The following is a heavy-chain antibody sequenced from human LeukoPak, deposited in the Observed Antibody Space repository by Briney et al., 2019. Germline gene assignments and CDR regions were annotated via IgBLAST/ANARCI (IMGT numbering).Heavy chain of an antibody. D-gene: IGHD2-2*01. J-gene: IGHJ4*02. CDR3: AKDEGVVPAAMLDY. Sequence: PGRSLRLSCAASGFTFDDYAMHWVRQAPGKGLEWVSGISWNSGSIGYADSVKGRFTISRDNAKNSLYLQMNSLRAEDTALYYCAKDEGVVPAAMLDYWGQGTLVTVSS. CDR2: ISWNSGSI. CDR1: GFTFDDYA. V-gene: IGHV3-9*01.